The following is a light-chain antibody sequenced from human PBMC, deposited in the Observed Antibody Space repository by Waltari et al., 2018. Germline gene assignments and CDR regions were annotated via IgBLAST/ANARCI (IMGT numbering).Light chain of an antibody. V-gene: IGLV2-14*03. CDR2: DVS. J-gene: IGLJ2*01. Sequence: QSALTQPASVSGSPGQSITHSCTGTSNAMGGYNLVTWYPQPPANAPKLIIYDVSYRPSGVSNRFSGSKSGSTASLTISGLQAEDEADYYCSSYTNIPTLLFGGGTKLTVL. CDR3: SSYTNIPTLL. CDR1: SNAMGGYNL.